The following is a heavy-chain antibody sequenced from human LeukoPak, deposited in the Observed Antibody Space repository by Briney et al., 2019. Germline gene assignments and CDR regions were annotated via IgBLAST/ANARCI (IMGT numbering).Heavy chain of an antibody. CDR3: TRSTGWYNTFDY. D-gene: IGHD6-19*01. CDR2: ISSSSSYI. V-gene: IGHV3-21*04. CDR1: GFTLSSYS. Sequence: AGGSLRLSCAASGFTLSSYSMNWVRQAPGKGLEWVLSISSSSSYIYYADSVKGRFTISRDNAKNSVYLQMNSLRVEDMAFYYCTRSTGWYNTFDYWGQGALVTVSS. J-gene: IGHJ4*02.